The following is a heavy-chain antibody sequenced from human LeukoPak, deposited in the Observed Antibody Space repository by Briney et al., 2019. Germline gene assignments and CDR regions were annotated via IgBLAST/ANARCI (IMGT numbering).Heavy chain of an antibody. J-gene: IGHJ4*02. D-gene: IGHD3-10*01. V-gene: IGHV3-20*04. CDR1: GFTFSSYG. CDR3: ARRGPYFDY. CDR2: INWNGGST. Sequence: PGGSLRLSCAASGFTFSSYGMNWVRQAPGKGLEWVSGINWNGGSTGYADSVKGRFTISRDNAKNSLYLQMNSLRAEDTAIYYCARRGPYFDYWGQGILVTVSS.